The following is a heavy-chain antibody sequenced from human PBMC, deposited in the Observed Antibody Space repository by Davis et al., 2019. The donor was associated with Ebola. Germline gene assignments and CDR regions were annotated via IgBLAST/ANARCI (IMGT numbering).Heavy chain of an antibody. Sequence: AASVKVSCKASGYIFTSYGINWIRQAPGQGLEWMGWIGIYNLKTHYAQKFQGRVSLTTDTTSTAYMELWSLTSDDTAVYYCARWASVGYWGQGTLVTVSS. CDR2: IGIYNLKT. CDR1: GYIFTSYG. D-gene: IGHD1-26*01. CDR3: ARWASVGY. V-gene: IGHV1-18*01. J-gene: IGHJ4*02.